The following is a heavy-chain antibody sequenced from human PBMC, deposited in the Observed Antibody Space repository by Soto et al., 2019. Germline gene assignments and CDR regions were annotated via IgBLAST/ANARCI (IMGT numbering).Heavy chain of an antibody. CDR2: VHSTGST. CDR1: GGSMSGYH. J-gene: IGHJ4*02. Sequence: QVELQESGPRLMRPSETLYLTCTVSGGSMSGYHWSWVRQPAGKGLEWIGRVHSTGSTDYNPSVESRITVSLDTSKKQFSLKLRSVTAADTALYFCARDSASLTLFDYWGQGILVTVSS. D-gene: IGHD3-10*01. CDR3: ARDSASLTLFDY. V-gene: IGHV4-4*07.